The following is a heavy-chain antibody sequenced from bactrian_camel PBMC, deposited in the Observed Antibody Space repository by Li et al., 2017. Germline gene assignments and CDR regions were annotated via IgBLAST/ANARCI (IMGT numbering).Heavy chain of an antibody. D-gene: IGHD5*01. CDR3: ANEIGARLDY. Sequence: VQLVESGGGLVQPGGSLRLSCAASGFTFSNYAMCWVRQAPGKGLEWVSGITSGGGVSLYYADSVKGRFTISRDNAKNMVYLQLNSLKTEDTAMYYCANEIGARLDYWGQGTQVTVS. J-gene: IGHJ4*01. CDR1: GFTFSNYA. V-gene: IGHV3S40*01. CDR2: ITSGGGVSL.